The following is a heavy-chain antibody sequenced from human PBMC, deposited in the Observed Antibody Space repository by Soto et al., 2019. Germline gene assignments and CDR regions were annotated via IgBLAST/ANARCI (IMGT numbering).Heavy chain of an antibody. V-gene: IGHV1-69*18. CDR2: IIPLLETP. D-gene: IGHD3-16*01. CDR1: GDSFTTST. Sequence: QVQLVQSGTEVRKPGSSVKVSCKASGDSFTTSTFSWVRQTPGQGLEWMGTIIPLLETPDYAQKFQGSVTFTADESKSTVYMELSSLSSEAAAVYCGGKAGAGGVFDSGGKGPLVTVSS. J-gene: IGHJ4*02. CDR3: GKAGAGGVFDS.